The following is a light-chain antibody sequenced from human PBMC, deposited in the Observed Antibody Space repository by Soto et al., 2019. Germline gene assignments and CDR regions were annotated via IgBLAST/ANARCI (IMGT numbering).Light chain of an antibody. CDR3: QHYNNWPPWT. J-gene: IGKJ1*01. V-gene: IGKV3D-15*01. CDR1: QSVSGK. Sequence: EIVMTQSPATLSVSPGETATLSCRASQSVSGKLAWFQQKPGQAPRLLISGSSTRATGIPARFSGSGSGTEFTLTISSLQSEDFAIYYCQHYNNWPPWTFGQGTKVDIK. CDR2: GSS.